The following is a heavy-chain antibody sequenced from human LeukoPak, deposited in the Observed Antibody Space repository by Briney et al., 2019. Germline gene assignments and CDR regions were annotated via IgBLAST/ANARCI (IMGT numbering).Heavy chain of an antibody. CDR1: GFTFSSYG. J-gene: IGHJ5*02. Sequence: PGGSLRLSCAASGFTFSSYGMHWVRQAPGKGLEWVAVISYDGSNKYYADSVKGRFTISRDNSKNTLYLQMNSLRAEDTAVYYCAKTPGIAAVGWFDPWGQGTLVTVSS. V-gene: IGHV3-30*18. CDR3: AKTPGIAAVGWFDP. D-gene: IGHD6-13*01. CDR2: ISYDGSNK.